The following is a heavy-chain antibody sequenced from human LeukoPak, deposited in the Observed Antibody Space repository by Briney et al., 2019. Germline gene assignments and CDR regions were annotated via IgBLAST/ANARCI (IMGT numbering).Heavy chain of an antibody. CDR1: GGSFTDHY. V-gene: IGHV4-34*01. Sequence: PSQTLSLTCAVYGGSFTDHYWNWIRQTPGKGLEWIGQINHSGSTNYNSSLKSRVTISVDTSKNQFSLKLNSVTAADTAVYYCARVGYNAFDIWGQGTRVTVSS. CDR3: ARVGYNAFDI. CDR2: INHSGST. D-gene: IGHD5-24*01. J-gene: IGHJ3*02.